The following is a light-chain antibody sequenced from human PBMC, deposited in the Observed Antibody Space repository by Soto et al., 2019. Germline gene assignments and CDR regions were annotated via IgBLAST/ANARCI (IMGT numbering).Light chain of an antibody. CDR3: LQDNTLLT. Sequence: AIEMTQSPSSLSASVGDRVIITCRASQGIGSDLAWYQQRPGKSPKLLIYATSSLQNGVPSRFSGSGSGTDFTLTISSLQPEDGATYYCLQDNTLLTFGGGTTEEIK. V-gene: IGKV1-6*01. CDR2: ATS. CDR1: QGIGSD. J-gene: IGKJ4*01.